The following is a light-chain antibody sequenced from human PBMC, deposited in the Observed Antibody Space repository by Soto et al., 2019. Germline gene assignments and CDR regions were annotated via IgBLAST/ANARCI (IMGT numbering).Light chain of an antibody. J-gene: IGKJ4*01. CDR2: DEY. CDR3: KQRSNWPLT. Sequence: EIVLTQSPATLSLSPGERATLSCRASQSVSRYLAWYQQKPGQAPRLLIYDEYNRATGVQARFSGSGSGTDFTLTIRRLEPEDFAVYYCKQRSNWPLTFGGGTKVDIK. CDR1: QSVSRY. V-gene: IGKV3-11*01.